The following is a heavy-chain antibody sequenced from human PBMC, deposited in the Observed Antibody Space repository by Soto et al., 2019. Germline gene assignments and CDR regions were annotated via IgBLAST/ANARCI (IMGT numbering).Heavy chain of an antibody. D-gene: IGHD1-26*01. CDR3: AKDLKFLWALQTT. CDR2: ISGSGGSK. Sequence: AISGSGGSKYYADSVKGRFTIYRDNSKNTLYLQMNSLRAEDTAVYYCAKDLKFLWALQTTWGQGTLVTLSX. V-gene: IGHV3-23*01. J-gene: IGHJ5*02.